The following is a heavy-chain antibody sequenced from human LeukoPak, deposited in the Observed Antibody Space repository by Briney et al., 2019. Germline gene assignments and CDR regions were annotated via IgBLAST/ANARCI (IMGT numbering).Heavy chain of an antibody. CDR2: ISAYNGDT. J-gene: IGHJ4*02. D-gene: IGHD1/OR15-1a*01. CDR1: GYTFTTYD. CDR3: ARVGTGTRSFDY. V-gene: IGHV1-18*01. Sequence: ASVKVSCKASGYTFTTYDINWVRQAPGQGLEWMGRISAYNGDTNYEQNLQGRFTMTTDTSASTAYMELRSLRSDDTAVYYCARVGTGTRSFDYWGQGTLVTVSS.